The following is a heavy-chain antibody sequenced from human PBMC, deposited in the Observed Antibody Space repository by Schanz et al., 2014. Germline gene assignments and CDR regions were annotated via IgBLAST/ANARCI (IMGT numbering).Heavy chain of an antibody. Sequence: EEQLVESGGGSLQPGGSLRLSCTASGFPFSRFSMIWVRQAPGKGLEWLAYISGGSNAIYYADSVKGRFTISRDNAKNSLYLQMNSLRAEDTGVYYCAGAVATIRADSFDIWGQGTMVAVSS. J-gene: IGHJ3*02. D-gene: IGHD5-12*01. CDR3: AGAVATIRADSFDI. CDR2: ISGGSNAI. CDR1: GFPFSRFS. V-gene: IGHV3-48*01.